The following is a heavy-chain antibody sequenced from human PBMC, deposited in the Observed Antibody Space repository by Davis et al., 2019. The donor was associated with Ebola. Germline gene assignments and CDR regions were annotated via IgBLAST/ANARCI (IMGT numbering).Heavy chain of an antibody. Sequence: AASVKVSCKASGGTFRSYGISWVRQAPGQGLEWMGWISAYNGNTNYAQKLQGRVTMTTDTSTSTAYMELRSLRSDDTAVYYCARVAMVHFDYWGQGTLVTVSS. J-gene: IGHJ4*02. D-gene: IGHD4/OR15-4a*01. CDR2: ISAYNGNT. CDR1: GGTFRSYG. CDR3: ARVAMVHFDY. V-gene: IGHV1-18*01.